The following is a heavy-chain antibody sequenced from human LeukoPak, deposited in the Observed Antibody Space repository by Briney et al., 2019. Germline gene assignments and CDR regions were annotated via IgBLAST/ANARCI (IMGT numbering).Heavy chain of an antibody. CDR1: GFTFSSYA. CDR2: ISYDGSNK. J-gene: IGHJ3*01. D-gene: IGHD3-16*01. CDR3: ARDQGEHAFDV. Sequence: GRSLRLSCAASGFTFSSYAMHWVRQAPGKGLEWVAVISYDGSNKYYADSVKGRFTISRDNSKNTLYLQMNSLRPEDTAVYYCARDQGEHAFDVWGQGTMVTVSS. V-gene: IGHV3-30-3*01.